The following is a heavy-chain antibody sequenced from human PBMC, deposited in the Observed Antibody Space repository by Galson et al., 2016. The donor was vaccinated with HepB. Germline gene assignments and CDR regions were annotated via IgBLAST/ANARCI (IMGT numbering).Heavy chain of an antibody. J-gene: IGHJ3*02. Sequence: SLRLSCAASGFSFSSYAKYWVRQAPGKGLEYVSGITSDGSTTYYADSVKGRFTISRDNSKNTLYLQMSSLRPEDTAVYYCVKGGAVELAEFDIWGQGTMVTVSS. V-gene: IGHV3-64D*06. D-gene: IGHD1-1*01. CDR2: ITSDGSTT. CDR3: VKGGAVELAEFDI. CDR1: GFSFSSYA.